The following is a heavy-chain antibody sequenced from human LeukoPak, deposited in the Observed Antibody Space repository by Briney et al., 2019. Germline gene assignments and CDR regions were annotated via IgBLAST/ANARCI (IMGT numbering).Heavy chain of an antibody. D-gene: IGHD3-10*01. CDR1: GGSISSSSYY. J-gene: IGHJ4*02. CDR3: ARPHPSSGSGSYYY. Sequence: SATLSLTCTVSGGSISSSSYYWGWIRQPPGKGLEWIGSIYYSGSTYYNPSLKSRVTISVDTSKNQFSLKLSSVTAADTAVYYCARPHPSSGSGSYYYWGQGTLVTVSS. V-gene: IGHV4-39*01. CDR2: IYYSGST.